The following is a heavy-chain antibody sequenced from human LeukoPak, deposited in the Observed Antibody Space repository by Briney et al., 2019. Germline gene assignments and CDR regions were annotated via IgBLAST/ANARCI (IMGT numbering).Heavy chain of an antibody. V-gene: IGHV1-2*06. CDR2: INPNSGGT. Sequence: ASVKVSCKASGYTFTGYYMHWVRQAPGQGLGWMGRINPNSGGTNYAQKFQGRVTMTRDTSISTAYMELSRLRSDDTAVYYCAREADGDYEYYFDYWGQGTLVTVSS. D-gene: IGHD4-17*01. CDR3: AREADGDYEYYFDY. CDR1: GYTFTGYY. J-gene: IGHJ4*02.